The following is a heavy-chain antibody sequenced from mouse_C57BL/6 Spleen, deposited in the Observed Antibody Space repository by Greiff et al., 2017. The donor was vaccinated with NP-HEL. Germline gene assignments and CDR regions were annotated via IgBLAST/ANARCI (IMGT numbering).Heavy chain of an antibody. CDR1: GYTFTSYT. Sequence: QVQLKQSGAELARPGASVKVSCKASGYTFTSYTMHWVKQRPGQGLEWIGYINPSSGYTKYNQKFKDKATLTADKSSSTAYMQLSSLTSEDSAVYYCARSGLLRYYFDYWGQGTTLTVSS. D-gene: IGHD2-3*01. V-gene: IGHV1-4*01. CDR2: INPSSGYT. J-gene: IGHJ2*01. CDR3: ARSGLLRYYFDY.